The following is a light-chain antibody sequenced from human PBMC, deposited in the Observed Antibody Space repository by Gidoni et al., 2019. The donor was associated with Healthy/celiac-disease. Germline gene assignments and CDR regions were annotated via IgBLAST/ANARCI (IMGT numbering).Light chain of an antibody. CDR2: EVS. Sequence: QSALTQPASVSGSPGQSITISCTGTSSDVGGYNYVSWSQQHPGKAPKLMIYEVSNRPSGVSNRFSGSKSGNTASLTISGLQAEDEADYYCSSYTSSSLWVFGGGTKLTVL. CDR1: SSDVGGYNY. CDR3: SSYTSSSLWV. J-gene: IGLJ3*02. V-gene: IGLV2-14*01.